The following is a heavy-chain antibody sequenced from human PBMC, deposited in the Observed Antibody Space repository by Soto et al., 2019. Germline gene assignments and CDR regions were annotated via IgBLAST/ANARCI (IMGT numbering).Heavy chain of an antibody. CDR3: ARQVDIVATNDNWFDP. Sequence: SETLSLTCAVSGGSISSGGYSWSWIRQPPGKGLEWIGYIYHSGSTYYNPSLKSRVTISVDRPKNQFSLKLSSVTAADTAVYYCARQVDIVATNDNWFDPWGQGTLVTVSS. CDR1: GGSISSGGYS. D-gene: IGHD5-12*01. V-gene: IGHV4-30-2*01. J-gene: IGHJ5*02. CDR2: IYHSGST.